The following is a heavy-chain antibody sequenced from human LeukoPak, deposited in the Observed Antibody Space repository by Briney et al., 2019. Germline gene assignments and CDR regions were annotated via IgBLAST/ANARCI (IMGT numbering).Heavy chain of an antibody. CDR1: GYSISSGYY. CDR2: IYHSGST. Sequence: ASETLSLTCTVSGYSISSGYYWGWIRQPPGKGLEWIGSIYHSGSTYYNPSLKSRVTISVDTSKNQFSLKLSSVTAADTAVYYCARDCSSTSCYLGRGLGHAFDIWGQGTMVTLSS. J-gene: IGHJ3*02. CDR3: ARDCSSTSCYLGRGLGHAFDI. V-gene: IGHV4-38-2*02. D-gene: IGHD2-2*01.